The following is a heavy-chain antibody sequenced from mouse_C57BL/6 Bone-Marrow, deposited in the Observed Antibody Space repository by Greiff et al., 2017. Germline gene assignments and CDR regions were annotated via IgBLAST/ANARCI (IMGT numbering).Heavy chain of an antibody. Sequence: VQLQQSVAELVRPGASVKLSCTASGFNIKNSYMHWVKQRPEQGLEWIGRIDPANGNTKYDPKFQGKATITVDTSSNTAYLQLSSLTAEDTAIYDGTRCDYGSRSDVDCWGQGTTLTVSS. J-gene: IGHJ2*01. CDR1: GFNIKNSY. V-gene: IGHV14-3*01. CDR3: TRCDYGSRSDVDC. D-gene: IGHD1-1*01. CDR2: IDPANGNT.